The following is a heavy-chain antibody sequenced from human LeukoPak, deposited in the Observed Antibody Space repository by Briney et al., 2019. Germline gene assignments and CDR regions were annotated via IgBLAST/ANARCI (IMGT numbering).Heavy chain of an antibody. CDR3: ARLSMVRGDHYFDY. D-gene: IGHD3-10*01. CDR2: ISAYNGNT. CDR1: GYTFTSYG. J-gene: IGHJ4*02. V-gene: IGHV1-18*01. Sequence: GASVKVSCKASGYTFTSYGISWVGQAPGQGLEWMGWISAYNGNTNYAQKLQGRVTMTTDTSTNTAYMELRSLRSDDTAVYYCARLSMVRGDHYFDYWGQGTLVTVSS.